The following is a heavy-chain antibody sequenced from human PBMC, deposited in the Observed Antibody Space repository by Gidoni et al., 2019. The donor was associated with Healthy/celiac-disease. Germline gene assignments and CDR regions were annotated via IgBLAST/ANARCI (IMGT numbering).Heavy chain of an antibody. Sequence: QVQLVESGGGVVQPGRSLRLSCAAAGFTCSSYGMHWVRQAPGKVLEWVAVISYDGSNKYYADSVKGRFTISRDNSKNTLYLQMNSLRAQDTAVYYCAKDLTAMVTIAPDGIDVWGQGTTVTVSS. V-gene: IGHV3-30*18. CDR3: AKDLTAMVTIAPDGIDV. CDR1: GFTCSSYG. J-gene: IGHJ6*02. D-gene: IGHD5-18*01. CDR2: ISYDGSNK.